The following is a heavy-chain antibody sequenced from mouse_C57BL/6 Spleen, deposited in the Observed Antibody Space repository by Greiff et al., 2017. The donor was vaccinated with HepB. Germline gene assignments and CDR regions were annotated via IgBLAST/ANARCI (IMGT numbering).Heavy chain of an antibody. Sequence: VKLMESDAELVKPGASVKISCKVSGYTFTDHTIHWMKQRPEQGLEWIGYIYPRDGSTKYNEKLKGKATLTADKSSSTAYMQLNSLTSEDSAVYFCARPLYYGDYAMDYWGQGTSVTVSS. CDR3: ARPLYYGDYAMDY. D-gene: IGHD2-13*01. V-gene: IGHV1-78*01. CDR2: IYPRDGST. J-gene: IGHJ4*01. CDR1: GYTFTDHT.